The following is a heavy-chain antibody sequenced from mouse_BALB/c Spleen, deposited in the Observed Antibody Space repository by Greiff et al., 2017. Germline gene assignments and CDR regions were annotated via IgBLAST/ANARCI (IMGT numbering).Heavy chain of an antibody. V-gene: IGHV1-7*01. Sequence: VQLQQSGAELAKPGASVKMSCKASGYTFTSYWMHWVKQRPGQGLEWIGYINPSTGYTEYNQKFKDKATLTADKSSSTAYMQLSSLTSEDFAVYYCARRRYDEAMDYWGQGTSVTVSS. CDR1: GYTFTSYW. D-gene: IGHD2-14*01. J-gene: IGHJ4*01. CDR2: INPSTGYT. CDR3: ARRRYDEAMDY.